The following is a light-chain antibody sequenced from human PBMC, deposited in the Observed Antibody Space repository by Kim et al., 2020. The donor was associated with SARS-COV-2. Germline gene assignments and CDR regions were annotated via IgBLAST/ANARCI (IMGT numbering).Light chain of an antibody. V-gene: IGLV2-14*01. J-gene: IGLJ3*02. Sequence: QSITISGNGTSSDVDDYNYVSWYQQHPGKAPKRMIYEVTKRPSGVSYRFSGSKSGNTASLTISGLQAEDEADYYCSSYTSSSGLMVFGGGTQLTVL. CDR2: EVT. CDR3: SSYTSSSGLMV. CDR1: SSDVDDYNY.